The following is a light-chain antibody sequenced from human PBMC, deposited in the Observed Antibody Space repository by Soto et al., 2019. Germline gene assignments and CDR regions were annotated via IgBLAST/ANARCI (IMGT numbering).Light chain of an antibody. CDR1: SSDVGGYNY. CDR3: SSYAGSYVV. CDR2: EVS. Sequence: QPVLTQPPSASGSPGQSVTISCTGTSSDVGGYNYVSWYQQHPGKAPKLMIYEVSKRPSGVPDRFSGSKSGNTASLTVSGLQAEDEADYYRSSYAGSYVVFGGGTKATVL. J-gene: IGLJ2*01. V-gene: IGLV2-8*01.